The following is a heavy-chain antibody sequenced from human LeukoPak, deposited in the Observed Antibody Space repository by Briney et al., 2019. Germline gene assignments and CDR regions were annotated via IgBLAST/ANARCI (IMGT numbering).Heavy chain of an antibody. V-gene: IGHV3-30*18. CDR1: GFTFSSYG. D-gene: IGHD3-22*01. Sequence: GGSLRLSCAASGFTFSSYGMHWVRQAPGKGLEWVAIISHDGSNKYYADSVKGRFTISRDNSKNSLYLQMNSPRAEDTVVYYCAKDGLSGSAQRYFFDYWGQGSLVIVSS. J-gene: IGHJ4*02. CDR3: AKDGLSGSAQRYFFDY. CDR2: ISHDGSNK.